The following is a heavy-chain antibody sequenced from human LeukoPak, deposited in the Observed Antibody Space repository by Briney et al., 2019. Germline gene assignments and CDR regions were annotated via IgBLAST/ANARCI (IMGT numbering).Heavy chain of an antibody. Sequence: SETLSLTCTVSGVSVSSGSYYWSWIRQPPGKGLEWIGYIYYSGSTNYNPSLKSRVTISVDTSKNQFSLKLSSVTAADTAVYYCGSKGSYWYFDLWGRGTLVTVSS. D-gene: IGHD6-13*01. J-gene: IGHJ2*01. CDR1: GVSVSSGSYY. CDR3: GSKGSYWYFDL. CDR2: IYYSGST. V-gene: IGHV4-61*01.